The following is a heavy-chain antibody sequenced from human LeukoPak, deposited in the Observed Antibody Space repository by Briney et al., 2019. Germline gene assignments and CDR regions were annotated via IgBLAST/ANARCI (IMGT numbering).Heavy chain of an antibody. CDR1: GYTFTGYY. J-gene: IGHJ4*02. CDR2: INPNSGGT. D-gene: IGHD3-22*01. CDR3: ARDFTPYYYDSSGYWPIFEDC. V-gene: IGHV1-2*02. Sequence: ASVKVSCKASGYTFTGYYMHWVRQAPGQGLEWMGWINPNSGGTNYAQKFQGRVTMTRDTSISTAYMELSRLRSDDTAVYYCARDFTPYYYDSSGYWPIFEDCWGQGTLVTVSS.